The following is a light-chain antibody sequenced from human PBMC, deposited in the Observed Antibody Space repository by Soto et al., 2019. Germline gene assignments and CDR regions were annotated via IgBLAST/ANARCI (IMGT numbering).Light chain of an antibody. V-gene: IGKV3-15*01. J-gene: IGKJ1*01. Sequence: EIVMTQSPATLSVSPGEGATLSCRASQSVGSNLAWYQHKPGQAPRLLIYGASTRATGIPARFSGSGSGTEFTLTISRLEPEDFAVYYCQQYGSSPWTFGQGTKVDIK. CDR1: QSVGSN. CDR3: QQYGSSPWT. CDR2: GAS.